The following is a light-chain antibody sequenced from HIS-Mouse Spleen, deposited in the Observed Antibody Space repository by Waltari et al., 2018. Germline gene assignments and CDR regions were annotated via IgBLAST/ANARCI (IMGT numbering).Light chain of an antibody. CDR1: AFPKTY. V-gene: IGLV3-10*01. Sequence: SYELTQPPSVSVSPGQTARPTCSGAAFPKTYAYWYQQKSGQAPVLVIYEDSKRPSGIPERFSGSSSGTMATLTISGAQVEDEADYYCYSTDSSGNHRVFGGGTKLTVL. CDR3: YSTDSSGNHRV. J-gene: IGLJ2*01. CDR2: EDS.